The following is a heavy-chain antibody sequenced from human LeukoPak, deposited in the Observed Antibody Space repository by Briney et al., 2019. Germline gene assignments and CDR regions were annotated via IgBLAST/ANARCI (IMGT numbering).Heavy chain of an antibody. J-gene: IGHJ5*02. CDR3: ARPYCSGGSCYRWFDP. CDR2: INPNSGGT. Sequence: ASVKVSCKASGYTFTGYYMHWVRQAPGQGLEWMGWINPNSGGTNYAQMFQGRVTMTRDTSISTAYMELSRLRSDDTAVYYCARPYCSGGSCYRWFDPWGQGTLVTVSS. V-gene: IGHV1-2*02. CDR1: GYTFTGYY. D-gene: IGHD2-15*01.